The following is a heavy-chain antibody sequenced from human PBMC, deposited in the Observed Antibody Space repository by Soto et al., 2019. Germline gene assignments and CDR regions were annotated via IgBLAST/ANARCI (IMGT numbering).Heavy chain of an antibody. Sequence: SETLSLTCAVSGGSIGGAGYSWSWIRQPPGGGLEWIGYIYHSGTILYNPSLKTRLTMSLDMSNNKFSMTLNSVTAADAAGYYCARAQFYSGSGNYNNLRFGPWGQVTQVTVSS. J-gene: IGHJ5*02. CDR1: GGSIGGAGYS. CDR3: ARAQFYSGSGNYNNLRFGP. CDR2: IYHSGTI. V-gene: IGHV4-30-2*01. D-gene: IGHD3-10*01.